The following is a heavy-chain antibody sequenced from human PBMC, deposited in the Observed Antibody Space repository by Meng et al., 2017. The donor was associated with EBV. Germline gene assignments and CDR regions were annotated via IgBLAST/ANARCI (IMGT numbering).Heavy chain of an antibody. CDR3: VRELVGGTFDY. Sequence: GQVVQSGAEVKKPGASVKVSCKASGYTFTSYYLHWVRQAPGQGLEWMGIIIPAGGNTNYAQKFQGRFTMTRDTSTSTVYMDLSILTSEDTAVYYCVRELVGGTFDYWGQGTLVTVSS. D-gene: IGHD1/OR15-1a*01. V-gene: IGHV1-46*01. CDR2: IIPAGGNT. CDR1: GYTFTSYY. J-gene: IGHJ4*02.